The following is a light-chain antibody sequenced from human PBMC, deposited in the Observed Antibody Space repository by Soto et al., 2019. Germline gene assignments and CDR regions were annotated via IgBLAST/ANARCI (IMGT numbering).Light chain of an antibody. Sequence: EIVVTQSPGTLSVSPGERATLSCRASQGIGTNLAWYQQRPGQAPRLLIYAASSRATDIPARFTGRGSGTEFTLTISSLPSEDFAVYFYQQYNNWPLYTFGQGTKLEI. V-gene: IGKV3-15*01. J-gene: IGKJ2*01. CDR3: QQYNNWPLYT. CDR2: AAS. CDR1: QGIGTN.